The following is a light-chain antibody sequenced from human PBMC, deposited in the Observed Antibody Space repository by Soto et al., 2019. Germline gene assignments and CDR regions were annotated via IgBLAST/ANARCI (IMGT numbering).Light chain of an antibody. Sequence: DIQMTQSPSSLSASVGDRVTITCRASQSISSYLNWYQQKPGQAPKMVIYWASTRESGVPDRFSGSGSGTNFTLTVSSLQAEDVAVYYCQQYRSSPFTFGPGTKVDIK. CDR2: WAS. V-gene: IGKV1-27*01. CDR3: QQYRSSPFT. J-gene: IGKJ3*01. CDR1: QSISSY.